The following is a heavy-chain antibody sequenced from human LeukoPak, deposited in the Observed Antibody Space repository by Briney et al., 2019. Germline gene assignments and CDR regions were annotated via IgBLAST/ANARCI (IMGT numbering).Heavy chain of an antibody. CDR3: ARHLAGFDY. Sequence: SETLALTCTVSGRSIRSSSYYWGWIRQPPGKGLEWVGSFYWCGSTCYNPSLQSRVTISVDTSKNQFSLKLSSVTAADTAVYYCARHLAGFDYWGQGTLVTVSS. V-gene: IGHV4-39*01. CDR1: GRSIRSSSYY. CDR2: FYWCGST. D-gene: IGHD6-13*01. J-gene: IGHJ4*02.